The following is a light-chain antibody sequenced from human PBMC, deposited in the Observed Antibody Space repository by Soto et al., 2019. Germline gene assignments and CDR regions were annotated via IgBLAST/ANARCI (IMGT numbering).Light chain of an antibody. CDR1: QSISTW. J-gene: IGKJ3*01. Sequence: DIQMTQSPSTLSASVGDRVTITCRASQSISTWLAWYQQKPGKAPKVLIYDASSLESGVPSRFSGSGSGTEFTLTISSQQPDDFATYYCQQYKNYLTFGPGTKVDIK. CDR3: QQYKNYLT. CDR2: DAS. V-gene: IGKV1-5*01.